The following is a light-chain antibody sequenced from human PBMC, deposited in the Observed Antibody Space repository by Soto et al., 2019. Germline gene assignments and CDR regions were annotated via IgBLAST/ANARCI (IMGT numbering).Light chain of an antibody. V-gene: IGKV3-11*01. CDR3: QQRSNWPYT. CDR2: DAS. CDR1: QSVSSY. J-gene: IGKJ2*01. Sequence: EIVLTQSPATLSLSPGERATLSCRASQSVSSYLVWYQQKPSQAPRLLIYDASNRATGIPVRFSGSGSETDFTLTICSLEPEDFAVYHCQQRSNWPYTFGQGTKLEIK.